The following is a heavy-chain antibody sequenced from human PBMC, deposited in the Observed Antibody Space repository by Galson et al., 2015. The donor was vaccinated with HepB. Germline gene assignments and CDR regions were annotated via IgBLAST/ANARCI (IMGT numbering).Heavy chain of an antibody. CDR1: GYTFTSYA. CDR2: INAGNGNT. CDR3: ARDPAGNLPRSYYGMDV. V-gene: IGHV1-3*01. J-gene: IGHJ6*02. Sequence: SVKVSCKASGYTFTSYAMHWVRQAPGQRLEWMGWINAGNGNTKYSQKFQGRVTITRDTSASTAYMELSSLRSEDTAVYYCARDPAGNLPRSYYGMDVWGQGTTVTVSS. D-gene: IGHD1-14*01.